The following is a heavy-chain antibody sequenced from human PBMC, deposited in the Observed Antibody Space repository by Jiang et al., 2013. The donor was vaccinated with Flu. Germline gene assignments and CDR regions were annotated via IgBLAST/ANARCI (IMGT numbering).Heavy chain of an antibody. CDR3: ARELYSGSYYGVSYYYGMDV. V-gene: IGHV4-61*02. Sequence: RIYTSGSTNYNPSLKSRVTISVDTSKNQFSLKLSSVTAADTAVYCCARELYSGSYYGVSYYYGMDVWGQGTTVTVSS. CDR2: IYTSGST. D-gene: IGHD1-26*01. J-gene: IGHJ6*02.